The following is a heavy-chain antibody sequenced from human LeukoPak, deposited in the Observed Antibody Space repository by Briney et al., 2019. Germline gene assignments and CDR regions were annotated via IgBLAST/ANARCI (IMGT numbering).Heavy chain of an antibody. Sequence: GGSLRLSCAASGFTFSSYSMNWVRQAPGEGLEWVSYISSSSSTIYYVDSVKGRFTISRDNAKNSLYLQMNSLRAEDTAVYYCATSTGHLNYWGQGTLVTVSS. CDR2: ISSSSSTI. CDR1: GFTFSSYS. CDR3: ATSTGHLNY. J-gene: IGHJ4*02. V-gene: IGHV3-48*04. D-gene: IGHD2-2*01.